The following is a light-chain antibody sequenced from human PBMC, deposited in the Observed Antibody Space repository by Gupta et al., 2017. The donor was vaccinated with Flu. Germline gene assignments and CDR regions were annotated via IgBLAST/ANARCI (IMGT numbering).Light chain of an antibody. J-gene: IGKJ3*01. Sequence: EIVLTQSPATLSLSPGERATLSCRASQSVSSYLAWYQQKPGQAPRLLIYAASNRATGIPARFSGSGSGTDFTLTVSSLEAEDFAVYYCQQRSNWPITFGPGTKVDIK. CDR1: QSVSSY. CDR3: QQRSNWPIT. V-gene: IGKV3-11*01. CDR2: AAS.